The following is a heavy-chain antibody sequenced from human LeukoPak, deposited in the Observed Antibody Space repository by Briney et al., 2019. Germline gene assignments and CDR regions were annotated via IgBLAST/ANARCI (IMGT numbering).Heavy chain of an antibody. CDR2: IPYSGST. V-gene: IGHV4-59*08. D-gene: IGHD6-13*01. Sequence: SETLSLTCSVSGDSITSNYWTWIRQPPGKGLEWIGYIPYSGSTKYNPSLKGRLTISADTSKNHFSLKLTSVTAADTAMYYCARPSSIAATGGLDAFDIWGQGTLVTVSS. CDR3: ARPSSIAATGGLDAFDI. CDR1: GDSITSNY. J-gene: IGHJ3*02.